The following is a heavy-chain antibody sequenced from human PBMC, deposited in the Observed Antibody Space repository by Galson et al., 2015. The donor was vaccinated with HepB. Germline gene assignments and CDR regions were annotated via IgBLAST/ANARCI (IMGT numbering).Heavy chain of an antibody. J-gene: IGHJ4*02. CDR3: ARTSSSWSADFDY. CDR1: GYTFTSYY. D-gene: IGHD6-13*01. Sequence: SVKVSCKASGYTFTSYYTHWVRQAPGQGLEWMGIINPSGGSTSYAQKLQGRVTMTRDTSTSTVYMELSSLRSEDTAVYYCARTSSSWSADFDYWGQGTLVTVSS. CDR2: INPSGGST. V-gene: IGHV1-46*04.